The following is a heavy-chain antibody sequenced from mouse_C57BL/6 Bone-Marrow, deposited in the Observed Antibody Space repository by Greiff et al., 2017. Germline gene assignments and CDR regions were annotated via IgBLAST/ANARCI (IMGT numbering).Heavy chain of an antibody. CDR3: ARDYYGSSFYFDY. V-gene: IGHV5-17*01. J-gene: IGHJ2*01. CDR1: GFTFSDYG. CDR2: ISSGSSTI. Sequence: EVMLVESGGGLVKPGGSLKLSCAASGFTFSDYGMHWVRQAPEKGLEWVAYISSGSSTIYYADTVKGRFTISRDNAKNTLFLQMTSLRSEDTAMYYCARDYYGSSFYFDYWGQGTTLTVSS. D-gene: IGHD1-1*01.